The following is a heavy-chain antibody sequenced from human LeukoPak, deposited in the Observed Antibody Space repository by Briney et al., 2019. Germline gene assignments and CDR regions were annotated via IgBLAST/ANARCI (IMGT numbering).Heavy chain of an antibody. CDR3: ARVTMIVVGNAFDI. Sequence: SETLSLTCTVSGGSISSSSYYRGWIRQPPGKGLEWIGSIYYSGSTYYNPSLKSRVTISVDTSKNQFSLKLSSVTAADTAVYYCARVTMIVVGNAFDIWGQGTMVTVSS. D-gene: IGHD3-22*01. J-gene: IGHJ3*02. CDR1: GGSISSSSYY. CDR2: IYYSGST. V-gene: IGHV4-39*07.